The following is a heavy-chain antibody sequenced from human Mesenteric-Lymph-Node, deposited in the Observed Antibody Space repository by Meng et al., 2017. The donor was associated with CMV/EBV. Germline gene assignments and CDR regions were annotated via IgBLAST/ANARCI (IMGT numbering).Heavy chain of an antibody. V-gene: IGHV3-48*04. CDR1: GFTFSSYS. J-gene: IGHJ1*01. CDR2: ISSSSSTI. Sequence: GESLKISCAASGFTFSSYSMNWVRQAPGKGLEWVSYISSSSSTIYYADSVKGRFTISRDNAKNSLYLQMNSLRAEDTAVYYCARDGCSSTSCPKYFQHWGQGTLVTVSS. D-gene: IGHD2-2*01. CDR3: ARDGCSSTSCPKYFQH.